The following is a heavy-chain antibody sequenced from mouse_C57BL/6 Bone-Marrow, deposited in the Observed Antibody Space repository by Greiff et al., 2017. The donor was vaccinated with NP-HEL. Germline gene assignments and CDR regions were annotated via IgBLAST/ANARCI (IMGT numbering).Heavy chain of an antibody. CDR3: AREGTNWYFDY. CDR1: GYTFTSYW. J-gene: IGHJ2*01. CDR2: IDPSDSYT. V-gene: IGHV1-69*01. Sequence: VQLQQPGAELVMPGASVKLSCKASGYTFTSYWMHWVKQRPGQGLEWIGEIDPSDSYTNYNQKFMGKSTLTVDKSSSPAYMQLSSLTSEDSAVYYCAREGTNWYFDYWGQGTTLTVSS. D-gene: IGHD4-1*01.